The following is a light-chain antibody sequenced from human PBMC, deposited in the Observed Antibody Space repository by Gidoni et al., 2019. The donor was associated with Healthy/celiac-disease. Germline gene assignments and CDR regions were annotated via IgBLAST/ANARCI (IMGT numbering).Light chain of an antibody. V-gene: IGKV3-20*01. CDR2: GAS. CDR1: PSVSSSY. J-gene: IGKJ2*01. CDR3: QQYGSSPTT. Sequence: VLTQSPGTLSLSPGERATLSCRASPSVSSSYLAWYQQKPGQAPRLLIYGASSRATGIPDRFSGSGSGTDFTLTISRLEPEDFAVYYCQQYGSSPTTFGQGTKLEIK.